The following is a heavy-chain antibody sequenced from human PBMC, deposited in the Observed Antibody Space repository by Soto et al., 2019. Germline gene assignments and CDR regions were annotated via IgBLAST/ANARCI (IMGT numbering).Heavy chain of an antibody. CDR1: GDIFTSYA. CDR2: IIPMFGTP. CDR3: ARNGVAGMDF. D-gene: IGHD3-3*01. V-gene: IGHV1-69*06. Sequence: QVQLVQSGAEVKKPGSSVKVSCKASGDIFTSYAFSWVRQAPGQGLEWMGGIIPMFGTPNYAQKFQGRLTITADKSTRTAYMELSGLRSEDTAVYYCARNGVAGMDFWGQGTLVTVSS. J-gene: IGHJ4*02.